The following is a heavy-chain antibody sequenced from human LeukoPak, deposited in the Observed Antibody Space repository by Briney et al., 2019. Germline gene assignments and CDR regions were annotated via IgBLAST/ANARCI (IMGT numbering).Heavy chain of an antibody. D-gene: IGHD7-27*01. Sequence: PGGSLRLSCAVSGFTFSNYWMSWVRQAPGKGLEWVANIKQTGSEKYYVDSVRGRFTISRDDAENSLYLQMNSLRAEDTAVYYCAKGGGPTNWGVDYWGQGTLVTVSS. CDR3: AKGGGPTNWGVDY. V-gene: IGHV3-7*01. J-gene: IGHJ4*02. CDR1: GFTFSNYW. CDR2: IKQTGSEK.